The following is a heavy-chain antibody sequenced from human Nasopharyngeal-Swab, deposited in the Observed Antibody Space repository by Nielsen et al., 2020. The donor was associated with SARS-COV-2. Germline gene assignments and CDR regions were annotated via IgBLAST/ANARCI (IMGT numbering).Heavy chain of an antibody. CDR3: AKDHQLIRNYYYYDMDV. CDR2: ISYDGIKK. D-gene: IGHD2-8*01. V-gene: IGHV3-30*18. Sequence: WNRQPPGKGLEWMAVISYDGIKKYYADSVKGRFTLSRDNSKNTLYLQMNSLRTEDTAVYYCAKDHQLIRNYYYYDMDVWGQGTTVTVSS. J-gene: IGHJ6*02.